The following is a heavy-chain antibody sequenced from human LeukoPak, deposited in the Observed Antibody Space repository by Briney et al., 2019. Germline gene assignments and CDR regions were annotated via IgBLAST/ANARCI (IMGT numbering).Heavy chain of an antibody. CDR2: VSAYADDT. Sequence: ASVKVSCKASGYTFTGYYMHWVRQAPGQGLEWMGWVSAYADDTNYVQKFQGRVTMTTDTSTSTAYMELRSLRFDDTAVYYCARDCIGCHGFDYWGQGTLVTVSS. CDR3: ARDCIGCHGFDY. J-gene: IGHJ4*02. V-gene: IGHV1-18*04. D-gene: IGHD2-15*01. CDR1: GYTFTGYY.